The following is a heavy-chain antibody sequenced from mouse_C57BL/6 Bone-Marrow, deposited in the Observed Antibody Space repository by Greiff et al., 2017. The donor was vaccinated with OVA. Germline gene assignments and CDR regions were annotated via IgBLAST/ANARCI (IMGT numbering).Heavy chain of an antibody. CDR3: AKEGYSNYFDD. V-gene: IGHV1-82*01. Sequence: QVQLKESGPELVKPGASVKISCKASGYAFSSSWMHWVKQRLGKVLEWIGRIYPGDGDTNYNGKFKGKATMTADKSSSTAYMQLRSLTSEDSAVYFSAKEGYSNYFDDWGQGTTLTVAS. D-gene: IGHD2-5*01. CDR1: GYAFSSSW. CDR2: IYPGDGDT. J-gene: IGHJ2*01.